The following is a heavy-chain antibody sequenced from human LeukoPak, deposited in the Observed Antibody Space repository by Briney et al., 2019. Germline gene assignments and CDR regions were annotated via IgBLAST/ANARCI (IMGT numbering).Heavy chain of an antibody. Sequence: PSETLSLTCTVSGGSISSYYWSWIRQPPGKGLEWIGYIYYSGSTNYNPSLKSRVTISVDKSKNQFSLRLSSVTAADTAVYYCARGGYRAGYYYGMDVWGQGTTVTVS. CDR2: IYYSGST. V-gene: IGHV4-59*12. D-gene: IGHD2-2*01. CDR3: ARGGYRAGYYYGMDV. CDR1: GGSISSYY. J-gene: IGHJ6*02.